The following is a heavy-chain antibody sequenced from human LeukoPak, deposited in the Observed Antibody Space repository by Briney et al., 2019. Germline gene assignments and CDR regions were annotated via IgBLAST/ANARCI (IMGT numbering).Heavy chain of an antibody. CDR3: ASDISSEGFDD. J-gene: IGHJ4*02. CDR1: GLTLSNYY. Sequence: GGSISCSCAASGLTLSNYYMSWIRQAPGKGLEWVSYISNIGSTTHHADSVKGRFTISRDNAKNSLYLQMNSLRAEDTAVYYCASDISSEGFDDWGQQGLVVVSS. V-gene: IGHV3-11*04. D-gene: IGHD3-3*02. CDR2: ISNIGSTT.